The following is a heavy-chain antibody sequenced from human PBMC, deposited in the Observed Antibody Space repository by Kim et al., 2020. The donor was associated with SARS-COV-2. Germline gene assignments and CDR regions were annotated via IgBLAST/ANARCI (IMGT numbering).Heavy chain of an antibody. Sequence: GGSLRLSCAASGFTFSSYAMHWVRQAPGKGLEWVAVISYDGSNKYYADSVKGRFTISRDNSKNTLYLQMNSLRAEDTAVYYCARDAPLVDQLLSDYYGMDVWGQGTTVTVSS. CDR2: ISYDGSNK. V-gene: IGHV3-30-3*01. D-gene: IGHD2-2*01. CDR1: GFTFSSYA. J-gene: IGHJ6*02. CDR3: ARDAPLVDQLLSDYYGMDV.